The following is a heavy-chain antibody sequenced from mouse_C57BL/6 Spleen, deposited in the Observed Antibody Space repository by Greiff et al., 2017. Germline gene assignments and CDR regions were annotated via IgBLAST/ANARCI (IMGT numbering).Heavy chain of an antibody. J-gene: IGHJ4*01. V-gene: IGHV1-69*01. CDR1: GYTFTSYW. Sequence: QVQLQQPGAELVMPGASVKLSCKASGYTFTSYWMHWVKQRPGQGLEWIGEIDPSDSYTNYNQKFKGKSTLTVDKSSSTAYMQLSSLTSEDSAVYYCARGNNRNSYYAMDYWGQGTSVTVSS. CDR3: ARGNNRNSYYAMDY. CDR2: IDPSDSYT.